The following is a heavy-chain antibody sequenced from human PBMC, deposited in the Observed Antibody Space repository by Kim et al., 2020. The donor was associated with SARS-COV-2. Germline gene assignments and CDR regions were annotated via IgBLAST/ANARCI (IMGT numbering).Heavy chain of an antibody. Sequence: GGSLRLSCAASGFTFSSYAMHWVRQAPGKGLEWVAVISYDGSNKYYADSVKGRFTISRDNSKNTLYLQMNSLRAEDTAVYYCARENDFWSGYHPFDYWGQGTLVTVSS. CDR2: ISYDGSNK. D-gene: IGHD3-3*01. CDR1: GFTFSSYA. CDR3: ARENDFWSGYHPFDY. J-gene: IGHJ4*02. V-gene: IGHV3-30-3*01.